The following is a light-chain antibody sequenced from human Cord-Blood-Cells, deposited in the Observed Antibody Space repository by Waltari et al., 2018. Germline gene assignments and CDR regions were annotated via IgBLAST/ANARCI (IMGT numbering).Light chain of an antibody. CDR2: GAS. Sequence: DIVLTQSPGTLSLSPGERAPLSCRASQSVSSSYLAWYQQKPGQAPRLLIDGASSRATGIPDRFSGSGSGTDFTLTISRLEPEDFAVYYCQQYGSSPWTFGQGTKVEIK. CDR3: QQYGSSPWT. V-gene: IGKV3-20*01. CDR1: QSVSSSY. J-gene: IGKJ1*01.